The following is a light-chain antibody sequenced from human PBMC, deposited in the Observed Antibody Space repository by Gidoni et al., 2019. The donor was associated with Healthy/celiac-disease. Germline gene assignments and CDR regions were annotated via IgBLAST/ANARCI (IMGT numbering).Light chain of an antibody. CDR2: DVS. V-gene: IGLV2-11*01. CDR1: SSDVGGYNY. CDR3: CSYAGSITRV. J-gene: IGLJ1*01. Sequence: QSALTQPRSVSGSPGQSVTISCTVTSSDVGGYNYVSWYQQHPGKAPKLMIYDVSKRPSGVPDRFSGSKSGNTASLTISGLQAEDEADYYCCSYAGSITRVFGTGTKVTVL.